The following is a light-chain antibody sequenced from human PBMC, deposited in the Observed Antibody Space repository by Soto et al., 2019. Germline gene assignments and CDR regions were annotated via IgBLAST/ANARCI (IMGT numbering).Light chain of an antibody. J-gene: IGKJ1*01. CDR1: QSVASNY. CDR3: QQYGDSPET. CDR2: GAS. Sequence: EIVLRQSPGTLSLSPGERATLSCRASQSVASNYLAWYQLKPGQAPRLLIYGASSRATGIPDRFGGSGSGTDFTLTISRLEPEDFAVYFCQQYGDSPETFGQGTKVEIK. V-gene: IGKV3-20*01.